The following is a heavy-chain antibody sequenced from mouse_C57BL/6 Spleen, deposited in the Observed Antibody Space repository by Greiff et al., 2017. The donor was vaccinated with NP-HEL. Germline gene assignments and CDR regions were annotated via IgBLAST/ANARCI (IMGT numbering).Heavy chain of an antibody. CDR3: AREAGRAYFDY. CDR1: GFTFSSYA. CDR2: ISDGGSYT. V-gene: IGHV5-4*01. J-gene: IGHJ2*01. Sequence: DVKLVESGGGLVKPGGSLILSCAASGFTFSSYAMSWVRQTPEKRLEWVATISDGGSYTYYPDNVKGRFTISRDNAKNNLYLQMSHLKSEDTAMYYCAREAGRAYFDYWGQGTTLTVSS. D-gene: IGHD3-1*01.